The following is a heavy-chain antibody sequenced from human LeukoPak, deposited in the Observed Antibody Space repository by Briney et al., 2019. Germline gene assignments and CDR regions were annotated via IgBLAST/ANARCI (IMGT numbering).Heavy chain of an antibody. Sequence: GGSLRLSCAASGFTFSSYSMTWVRQAPGKGLEWVSYISSSSSTIYYADSVKGRFTISRDNAKNSLYLQMNSLRAEDTAVYYCASPPYYGSGSYYYGMDVWGQGTMVTVSS. J-gene: IGHJ6*02. CDR3: ASPPYYGSGSYYYGMDV. CDR2: ISSSSSTI. D-gene: IGHD3-10*01. V-gene: IGHV3-48*01. CDR1: GFTFSSYS.